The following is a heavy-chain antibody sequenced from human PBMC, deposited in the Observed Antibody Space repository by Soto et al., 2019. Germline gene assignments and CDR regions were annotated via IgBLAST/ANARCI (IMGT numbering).Heavy chain of an antibody. Sequence: QLQLQESGPGLVKPSETLSLTCTVSGGSISSSSYYWGWIRQPPGKGLEWIGSIYYSGSTYYNPSLKIRVTISAATSKPQCSRKRSSVTAADTAVYYCARPGNYGAGSYLYYLDYWGQGTLVTVSS. CDR2: IYYSGST. V-gene: IGHV4-39*01. D-gene: IGHD3-10*01. CDR1: GGSISSSSYY. CDR3: ARPGNYGAGSYLYYLDY. J-gene: IGHJ4*02.